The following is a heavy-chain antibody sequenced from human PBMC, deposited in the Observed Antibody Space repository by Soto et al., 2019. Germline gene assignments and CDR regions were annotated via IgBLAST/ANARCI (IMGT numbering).Heavy chain of an antibody. CDR2: IWYDGITT. D-gene: IGHD7-27*01. V-gene: IGHV3-33*01. CDR1: GFTFSSCG. J-gene: IGHJ3*02. Sequence: QVQLVESGGGVVQPGRSLRLSCAVSGFTFSSCGMHWVRQAPGKGLEWVAVIWYDGITTYYADSVKGRFTISRDNFKNTLYLQMNSLRAEDTAVYYCARDLGRPSRIPNDAFKIWAQGTMVTVSS. CDR3: ARDLGRPSRIPNDAFKI.